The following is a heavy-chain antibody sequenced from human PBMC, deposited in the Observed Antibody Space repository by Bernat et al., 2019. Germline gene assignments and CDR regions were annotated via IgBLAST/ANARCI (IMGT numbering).Heavy chain of an antibody. J-gene: IGHJ6*02. Sequence: EVQLVETGGGLIQPGGSLRLSCAASGFTVSSNYISLVRQAPGKGLEWVSVIYSGGSTYYADSVKGRCTISRDNSNNSLYIQMNSMRAEDTDVYYCARDPTDYDILTASMENSAYGMDVWGQGTTVTVSS. V-gene: IGHV3-53*02. CDR1: GFTVSSNY. CDR3: ARDPTDYDILTASMENSAYGMDV. CDR2: IYSGGST. D-gene: IGHD3-9*01.